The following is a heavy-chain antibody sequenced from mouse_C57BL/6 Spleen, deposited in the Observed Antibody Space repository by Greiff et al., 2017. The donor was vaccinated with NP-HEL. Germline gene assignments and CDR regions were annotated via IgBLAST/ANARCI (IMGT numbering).Heavy chain of an antibody. CDR3: ARADSSGYVRFAY. Sequence: DVMLVESGGGLVKPGGSLKLSCAASGFTFSSYAMSWVRQTPEKRLEWVATISDGGSYTYYPDNVKGRFTISRDNAKNNLYLQMSHLKSEDTAMYYCARADSSGYVRFAYWGQGTLVTVSA. CDR1: GFTFSSYA. CDR2: ISDGGSYT. V-gene: IGHV5-4*03. D-gene: IGHD3-2*02. J-gene: IGHJ3*01.